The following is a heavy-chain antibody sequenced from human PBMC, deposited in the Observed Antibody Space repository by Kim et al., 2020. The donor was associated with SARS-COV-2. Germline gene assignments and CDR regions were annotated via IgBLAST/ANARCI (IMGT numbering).Heavy chain of an antibody. Sequence: NPTYAQGFTGRFVFSLDTSVSTAYLQISSLKAEDTAVYYCARVVQYYFDYWGQGTLVTVSS. CDR3: ARVVQYYFDY. J-gene: IGHJ4*02. CDR2: NP. V-gene: IGHV7-4-1*02. D-gene: IGHD6-6*01.